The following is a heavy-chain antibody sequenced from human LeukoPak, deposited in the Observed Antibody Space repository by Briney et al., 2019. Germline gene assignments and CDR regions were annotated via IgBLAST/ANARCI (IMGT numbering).Heavy chain of an antibody. CDR1: GFTFSNYW. CDR2: IRSDGGDT. D-gene: IGHD6-6*01. Sequence: GGSLRLSCEASGFTFSNYWMHWVRQVPGKGLVWVSRIRSDGGDTTYADFVHGRFTISRDNVKNMLYLQMNSLRAEDTAVYYCARLAARQILGYYGMDVWGQGTTVTVSS. V-gene: IGHV3-74*01. J-gene: IGHJ6*02. CDR3: ARLAARQILGYYGMDV.